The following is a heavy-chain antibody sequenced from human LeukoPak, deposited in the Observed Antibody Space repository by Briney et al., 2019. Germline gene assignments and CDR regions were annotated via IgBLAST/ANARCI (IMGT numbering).Heavy chain of an antibody. D-gene: IGHD3-3*01. V-gene: IGHV4-34*01. CDR3: ARTEEWLLYSGWFDP. CDR1: GGSFNSYY. J-gene: IGHJ5*02. CDR2: INHSGST. Sequence: SEALSLTCAVYGGSFNSYYWSWIRQSPGKGLEWIGEINHSGSTNYNPSLESRVTISVDTSKNQFSLKLSSVTAADTAVYYCARTEEWLLYSGWFDPWGQGTLVTVSS.